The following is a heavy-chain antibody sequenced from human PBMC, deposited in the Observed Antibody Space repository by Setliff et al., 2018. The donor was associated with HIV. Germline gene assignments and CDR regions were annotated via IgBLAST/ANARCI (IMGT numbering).Heavy chain of an antibody. J-gene: IGHJ4*01. CDR3: ARNQGDSSGWYAGDY. D-gene: IGHD6-19*01. Sequence: ASVKVSCKASGCTFTSYPMHWVRQAPGQGLEWMGVINTSGGSAGYAEKFRGRVTMTRDTSTSTVYMDLRNLRSEDTAVHYCARNQGDSSGWYAGDYWGHGTLVTVSS. CDR2: INTSGGSA. V-gene: IGHV1-46*01. CDR1: GCTFTSYP.